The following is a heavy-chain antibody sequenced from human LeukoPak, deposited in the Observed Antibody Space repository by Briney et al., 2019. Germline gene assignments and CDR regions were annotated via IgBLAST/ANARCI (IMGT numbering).Heavy chain of an antibody. D-gene: IGHD3-3*01. CDR1: GFTFGSYS. J-gene: IGHJ3*02. CDR2: ISSSSSYI. CDR3: ARPLSDFWSGYRDAFDI. Sequence: GGSLRLSCAASGFTFGSYSMNWVRQAPGKGLEWVSSISSSSSYIYYADSVKGRFTISRDNAKNSLYLQMNSLRAEDTAVYYCARPLSDFWSGYRDAFDIWGQGTMVTVSS. V-gene: IGHV3-21*01.